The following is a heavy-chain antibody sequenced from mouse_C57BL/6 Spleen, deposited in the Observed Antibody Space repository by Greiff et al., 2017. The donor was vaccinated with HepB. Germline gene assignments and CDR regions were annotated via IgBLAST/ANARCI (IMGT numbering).Heavy chain of an antibody. CDR2: ISDGGSYT. J-gene: IGHJ4*01. CDR3: ASEDYAMDY. CDR1: GFTFSSYA. Sequence: DVHLVESGGGLVKPGGSLKLSCAASGFTFSSYAMTWVRQTPEKRLEWVATISDGGSYTYYPDNVKGRFTISRDNAKNNLYLQMSHLKSEDTAMYYCASEDYAMDYWGQGTSVTVSS. V-gene: IGHV5-4*01.